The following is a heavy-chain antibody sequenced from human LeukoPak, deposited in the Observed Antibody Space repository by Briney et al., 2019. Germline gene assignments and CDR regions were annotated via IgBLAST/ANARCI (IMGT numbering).Heavy chain of an antibody. D-gene: IGHD6-19*01. CDR3: AREYTLYRSGWFLDY. J-gene: IGHJ4*02. V-gene: IGHV4-59*12. CDR2: IYYSGST. CDR1: GGSISSYY. Sequence: SETLSLTCTVSGGSISSYYWSWIRQPPGKGLEWIGYIYYSGSTNYKSSLKSRVTISVDTSKNQFSLKLSSVTAADTAVYYCAREYTLYRSGWFLDYWGQGTVVTVSS.